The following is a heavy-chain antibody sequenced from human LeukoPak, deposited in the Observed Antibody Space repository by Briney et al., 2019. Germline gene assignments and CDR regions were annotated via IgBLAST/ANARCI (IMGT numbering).Heavy chain of an antibody. J-gene: IGHJ1*01. CDR3: ARVFYDILTGYYTEEYFQH. Sequence: PGGSLRLSCAASGFTFSNYDMSWVRQAPGKGLEWVANIKQDGSEKYYVDSVKGRFTISRDNAKNSLYLQMNSLRAEDTAVYYCARVFYDILTGYYTEEYFQHWGQGTLVTVSS. D-gene: IGHD3-9*01. CDR1: GFTFSNYD. V-gene: IGHV3-7*01. CDR2: IKQDGSEK.